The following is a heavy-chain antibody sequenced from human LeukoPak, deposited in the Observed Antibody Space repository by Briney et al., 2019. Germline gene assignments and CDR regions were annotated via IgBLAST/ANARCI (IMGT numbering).Heavy chain of an antibody. CDR2: ISSTSTYI. D-gene: IGHD5-24*01. CDR1: GFVFSSYS. Sequence: GGSLRLSCAASGFVFSSYSMNWVRHAPGKGLEWVSSISSTSTYIHYADSLKGRFTISRDNARNSLYLQINSLRVEDTAVYYCARVQRGEMATFDYWGQGTLVTVSS. V-gene: IGHV3-21*01. CDR3: ARVQRGEMATFDY. J-gene: IGHJ4*02.